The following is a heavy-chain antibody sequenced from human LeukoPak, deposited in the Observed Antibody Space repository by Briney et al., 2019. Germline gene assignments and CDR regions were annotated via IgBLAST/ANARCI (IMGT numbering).Heavy chain of an antibody. CDR2: ISYTGGT. CDR3: ARVPPLSRPYTGNNYYFDY. D-gene: IGHD5-24*01. V-gene: IGHV4-59*01. Sequence: PSETLSLTCTVSGGPISSYYWSWIRQPPGKGLEWIGYISYTGGTNYNPSLKSRVTISVDTSKNQFSLKLSSVTAADTAVYYCARVPPLSRPYTGNNYYFDYWGQGTLVTVSS. CDR1: GGPISSYY. J-gene: IGHJ4*02.